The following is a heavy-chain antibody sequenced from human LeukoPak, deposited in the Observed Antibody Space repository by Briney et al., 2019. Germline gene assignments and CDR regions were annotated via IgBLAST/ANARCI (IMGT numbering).Heavy chain of an antibody. CDR3: AKVTRNRILRYFDWPSYYFDY. CDR2: ISGSGGST. V-gene: IGHV3-23*01. CDR1: GFTFSSYG. D-gene: IGHD3-9*01. J-gene: IGHJ4*02. Sequence: GGSLRLSCAASGFTFSSYGMSWVRQAPGKGLEWVSAISGSGGSTYYADSVKGRFTISRDNSKNTLYLQMNSLRAEDTAVYYCAKVTRNRILRYFDWPSYYFDYWGQGTLVTVSS.